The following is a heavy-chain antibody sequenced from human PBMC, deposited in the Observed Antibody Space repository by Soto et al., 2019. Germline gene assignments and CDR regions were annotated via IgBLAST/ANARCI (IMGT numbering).Heavy chain of an antibody. CDR3: ARATGDWVDFDY. V-gene: IGHV1-69*02. J-gene: IGHJ4*02. Sequence: QVQLVQSGAEVKKPGSSVKVSCKASGGTFSSYTISWVRQAPGQGLEWMGRIIPILGIANYAQKFQGRVTITADKSTSTAYMELSSLRSEDTAVYYCARATGDWVDFDYWGQGTLVTVSS. CDR2: IIPILGIA. CDR1: GGTFSSYT. D-gene: IGHD7-27*01.